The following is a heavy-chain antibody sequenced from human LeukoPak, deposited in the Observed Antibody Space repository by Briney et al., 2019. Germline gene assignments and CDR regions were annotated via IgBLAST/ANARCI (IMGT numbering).Heavy chain of an antibody. CDR3: AKAGHYYDSKLALF. D-gene: IGHD3-22*01. J-gene: IGHJ3*01. Sequence: GGSLRLSCAASGFTFSSYGMHWARQAPGKGLEWVAVISYDGSNKYYADSVKGRFTISRDNSKNTLYLQMNSLRAEDTAVYYCAKAGHYYDSKLALFWGQGTMVTVSS. V-gene: IGHV3-30*18. CDR2: ISYDGSNK. CDR1: GFTFSSYG.